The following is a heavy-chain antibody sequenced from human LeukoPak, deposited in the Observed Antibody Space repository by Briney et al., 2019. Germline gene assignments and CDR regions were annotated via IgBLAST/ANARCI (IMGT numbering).Heavy chain of an antibody. CDR3: AKDETYYYDSSGYYLDY. Sequence: PGGSLRLSCAASGFTFSSYGMHWVRQAPGKGLEWVAVISYDGSNKYYADSVKGRFTISRDNSKNTLYLQMNSLRAEDTAVYYCAKDETYYYDSSGYYLDYWGQGTLVTVSS. V-gene: IGHV3-30*18. D-gene: IGHD3-22*01. CDR1: GFTFSSYG. CDR2: ISYDGSNK. J-gene: IGHJ4*02.